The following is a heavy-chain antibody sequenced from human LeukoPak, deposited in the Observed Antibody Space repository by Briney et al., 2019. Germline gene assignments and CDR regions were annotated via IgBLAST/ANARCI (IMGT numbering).Heavy chain of an antibody. V-gene: IGHV3-30*02. Sequence: GGSLRLSCAASGFTLSSYGMHWVRQAPGKGLEWVAFIRYDGSNKYYADSVMGRFTISRDNSKNTLYLQMNSLRAEDTAVYYCAKDLLESPYYDFWSGYYPLDYWGQGTLVTVSS. CDR2: IRYDGSNK. CDR1: GFTLSSYG. CDR3: AKDLLESPYYDFWSGYYPLDY. J-gene: IGHJ4*02. D-gene: IGHD3-3*01.